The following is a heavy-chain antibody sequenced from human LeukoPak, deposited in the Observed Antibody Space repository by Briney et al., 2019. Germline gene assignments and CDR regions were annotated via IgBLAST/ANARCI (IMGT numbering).Heavy chain of an antibody. V-gene: IGHV3-48*01. CDR2: ITSSSTTI. Sequence: GGSLRLSCSASGFTFSSYSMNWVRQAPGKGLEWLSYITSSSTTIYYADSVRGRFTVSRDNAKNSLYLQMNSLRAEDTAVYYCASRSGWGQGTLVTVSS. J-gene: IGHJ4*02. CDR3: ASRSG. CDR1: GFTFSSYS. D-gene: IGHD3-10*01.